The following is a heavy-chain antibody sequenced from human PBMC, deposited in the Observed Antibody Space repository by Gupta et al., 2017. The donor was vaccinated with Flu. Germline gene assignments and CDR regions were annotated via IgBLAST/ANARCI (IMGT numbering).Heavy chain of an antibody. J-gene: IGHJ4*02. CDR3: ARVRYSQYYFDY. V-gene: IGHV4-34*01. D-gene: IGHD2-21*01. CDR2: INHSGST. CDR1: GGSFSGYY. Sequence: TLSLTCAVYGGSFSGYYWSWIRQPPGKGLEWIGEINHSGSTNYNPSLKSRVTISVDTSKNQFSLKLSSVTAADTAVYYCARVRYSQYYFDYWGQGTLVTVSS.